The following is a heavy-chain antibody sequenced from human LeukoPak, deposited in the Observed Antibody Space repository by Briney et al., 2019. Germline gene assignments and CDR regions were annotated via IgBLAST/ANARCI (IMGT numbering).Heavy chain of an antibody. CDR3: TSDRGIAARPLFDL. CDR1: GFPFSKAW. J-gene: IGHJ4*02. CDR2: FKSKTDGGTT. D-gene: IGHD6-6*01. V-gene: IGHV3-15*01. Sequence: PGGSLRLFCAGSGFPFSKAWMGWVRQIPGEGLEWLGRFKSKTDGGTTDFAAPVKGRFILSRDDSKNTLYLQMNSLKIEDTAVYYCTSDRGIAARPLFDLWGQGTLVTVSS.